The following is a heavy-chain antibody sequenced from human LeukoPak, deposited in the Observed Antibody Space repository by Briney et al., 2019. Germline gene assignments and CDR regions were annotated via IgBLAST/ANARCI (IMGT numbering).Heavy chain of an antibody. CDR1: EFAFSNYV. V-gene: IGHV3-23*01. J-gene: IGHJ3*02. Sequence: GGSLRLSCAASEFAFSNYVMNWVRQAPGKGLEWVSSIRQSGDITYYADSVKGRFTISRDNSKNTLSLQMNSLSREDTAIYYCVRRGGSDGWGAFDIWGQGTVVTVSS. D-gene: IGHD5-24*01. CDR2: IRQSGDIT. CDR3: VRRGGSDGWGAFDI.